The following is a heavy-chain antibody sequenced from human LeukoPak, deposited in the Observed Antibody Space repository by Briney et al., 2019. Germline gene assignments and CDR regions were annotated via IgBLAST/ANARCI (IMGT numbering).Heavy chain of an antibody. D-gene: IGHD3-22*01. CDR1: GFTFSSYS. CDR2: ISSSSSYI. J-gene: IGHJ4*02. Sequence: PGGPLRLSCAASGFTFSSYSMNWVRQAPGKGLEWVSSISSSSSYIYYADSVKGRFTISRDNAKNSLYLQMNSLRAEDTAVYYCARDRHYSDSSGSDWGQGTLVTVSS. V-gene: IGHV3-21*01. CDR3: ARDRHYSDSSGSD.